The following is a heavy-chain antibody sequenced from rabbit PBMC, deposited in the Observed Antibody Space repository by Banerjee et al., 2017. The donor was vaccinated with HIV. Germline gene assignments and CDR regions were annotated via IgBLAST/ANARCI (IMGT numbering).Heavy chain of an antibody. Sequence: QEQLEESGGDLVKPEGSLTLTCKASEFFFSFSNWICWVRQAPGKGLEWIACIHSVSGSTYYASWATGRFTISKTSSPTVTLQMTSLTAADTATYFCARMASVGNSYSRLDLWGPGTLVTVS. J-gene: IGHJ3*01. CDR1: EFFFSFSNW. CDR3: ARMASVGNSYSRLDL. V-gene: IGHV1S45*01. CDR2: IHSVSGST. D-gene: IGHD8-1*01.